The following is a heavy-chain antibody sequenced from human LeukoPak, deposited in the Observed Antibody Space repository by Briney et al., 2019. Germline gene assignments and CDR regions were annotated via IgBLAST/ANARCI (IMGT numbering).Heavy chain of an antibody. CDR2: MNQNSGNT. CDR3: ARAKACNSNGCWKGWFDP. V-gene: IGHV1-8*01. D-gene: IGHD6-19*01. Sequence: ASVTVSCKASGYNFTNYDINWVRQAPGQGFERMGWMNQNSGNTGYAQNFQGRVSMTRRTSITTAYMELNSLRSDDTAVYYCARAKACNSNGCWKGWFDPWGQGTLVTVSS. CDR1: GYNFTNYD. J-gene: IGHJ5*02.